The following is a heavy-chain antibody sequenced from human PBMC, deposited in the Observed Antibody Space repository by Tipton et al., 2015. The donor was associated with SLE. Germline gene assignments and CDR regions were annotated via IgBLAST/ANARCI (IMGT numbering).Heavy chain of an antibody. CDR1: GGSISDYY. CDR3: ARLQYIFAGMDV. Sequence: TLSLTCAVYGGSISDYYWSWIRQTPGEGLEWIGEINHSGSTNYNPSLKSRVTISGDTSKNQFSLKLTSVTAADTAVYYCARLQYIFAGMDVWGKGTTVTVSS. V-gene: IGHV4-34*01. J-gene: IGHJ6*04. CDR2: INHSGST. D-gene: IGHD3-3*01.